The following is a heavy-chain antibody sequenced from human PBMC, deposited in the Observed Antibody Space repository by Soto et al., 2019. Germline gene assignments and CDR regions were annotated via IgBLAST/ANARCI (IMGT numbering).Heavy chain of an antibody. D-gene: IGHD3-10*01. CDR2: IYRSGAT. Sequence: GGSLRLSCAASGFTVTSNCMTWVRQAPGKGLEWVSVIYRSGATYYPDSVRGRFTASRDYSHNTLYLQMDSLRVEDTAVYYCARDSGMIRGSYGVDVWGPGTTVTVS. CDR3: ARDSGMIRGSYGVDV. J-gene: IGHJ6*02. V-gene: IGHV3-53*01. CDR1: GFTVTSNC.